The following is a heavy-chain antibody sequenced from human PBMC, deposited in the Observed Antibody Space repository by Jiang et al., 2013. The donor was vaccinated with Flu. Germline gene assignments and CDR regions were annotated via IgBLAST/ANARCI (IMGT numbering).Heavy chain of an antibody. CDR3: VRDVGDPRSPRNDAFDV. Sequence: GVVQPGTSLRLSCAISGFTFRSCGMHWVRQTPGKGLEWVAVLWYDGTTEHYADSVKGRFTISRDNSENTLYLRMNSLRAEDTAVYYCVRDVGDPRSPRNDAFDVWGQGTMVTVSS. J-gene: IGHJ3*01. CDR2: LWYDGTTE. D-gene: IGHD3-16*01. CDR1: GFTFRSCG. V-gene: IGHV3-33*01.